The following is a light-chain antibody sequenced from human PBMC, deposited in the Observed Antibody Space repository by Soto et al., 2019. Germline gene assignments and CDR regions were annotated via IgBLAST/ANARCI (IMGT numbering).Light chain of an antibody. J-gene: IGLJ2*01. CDR2: DVS. V-gene: IGLV2-14*03. Sequence: QSVLTQPASVSGSPGQSITISCTGSTSDIGGYNYVSWYQQHPGKAPKLLIYDVSYRPSGISDRFSGSKSGNTASLTISGLQPEDEADYYCSSYVASSTLFGGGTKLTVL. CDR1: TSDIGGYNY. CDR3: SSYVASSTL.